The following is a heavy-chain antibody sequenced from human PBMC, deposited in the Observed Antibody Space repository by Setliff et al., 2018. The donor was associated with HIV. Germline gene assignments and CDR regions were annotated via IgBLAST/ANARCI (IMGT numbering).Heavy chain of an antibody. CDR3: STNKWPMIRGVTAFDH. V-gene: IGHV4-59*08. Sequence: SETLSLTCTVSGGSISSNYWSWMRQPPGKGLEWIGHIYYTGSTNYNPSLKSRVTMSVDTSKNQFSLRLTSVTAADTALYYCSTNKWPMIRGVTAFDHWGPGTLVTVSS. J-gene: IGHJ4*02. CDR2: IYYTGST. CDR1: GGSISSNY. D-gene: IGHD3-10*01.